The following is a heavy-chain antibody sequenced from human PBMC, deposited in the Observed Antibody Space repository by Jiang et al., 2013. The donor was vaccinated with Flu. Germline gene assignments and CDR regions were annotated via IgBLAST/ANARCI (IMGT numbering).Heavy chain of an antibody. CDR1: GGSISSGDYY. Sequence: CTVSGGSISSGDYYWSWIRQPPGKGLEWIGYIYYSGSTYYNPSLKSRVTISVDTSKNQFSLKLSSVTAADTAVYYCARDTSTDYGDGAFDIWGQGTMVTVSS. D-gene: IGHD4-17*01. CDR2: IYYSGST. V-gene: IGHV4-30-4*01. J-gene: IGHJ3*02. CDR3: ARDTSTDYGDGAFDI.